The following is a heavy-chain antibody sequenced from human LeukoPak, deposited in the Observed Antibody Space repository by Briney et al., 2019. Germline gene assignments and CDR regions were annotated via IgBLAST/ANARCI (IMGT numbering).Heavy chain of an antibody. J-gene: IGHJ4*02. CDR2: ISAYNGNT. D-gene: IGHD3-9*01. CDR1: GYTFTSYG. Sequence: GASVKVSCKASGYTFTSYGISWVRQAPGQGLEWMGWISAYNGNTNYAQKFQRRVTMTTDTSTSTAYMELRSLRSDDTALYYCARARVDYDILTPSDYWGQGTLVTVSS. V-gene: IGHV1-18*01. CDR3: ARARVDYDILTPSDY.